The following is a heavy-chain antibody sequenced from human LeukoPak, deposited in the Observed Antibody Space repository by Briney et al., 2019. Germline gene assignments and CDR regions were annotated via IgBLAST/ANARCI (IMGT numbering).Heavy chain of an antibody. J-gene: IGHJ6*02. D-gene: IGHD4/OR15-4a*01. Sequence: SGTLSLTCIVSGDSMSSDYWSWIRQPPGKGLEWIGYIYYSGSTNYNPSLKSRATISVDTSKKQFSLRLSSVTAADTAVYYCARRSMVRTVGYYYGMDVWGQGTTVTVSS. CDR1: GDSMSSDY. V-gene: IGHV4-59*08. CDR3: ARRSMVRTVGYYYGMDV. CDR2: IYYSGST.